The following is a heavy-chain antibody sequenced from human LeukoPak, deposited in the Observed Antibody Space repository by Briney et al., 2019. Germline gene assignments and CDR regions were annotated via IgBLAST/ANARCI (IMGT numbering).Heavy chain of an antibody. CDR1: GFTFSSYA. CDR2: ISYDGSNK. D-gene: IGHD3-22*01. V-gene: IGHV3-30-3*01. Sequence: GRSLRLSCAASGFTFSSYAMHWVRQAPGKGLEWVAVISYDGSNKYYADSVKGRFTISRDNSKNTLYLQMNSLRAEGTAVYYCARDQHDSSGYYTDYWGQGTLVTVSS. J-gene: IGHJ4*02. CDR3: ARDQHDSSGYYTDY.